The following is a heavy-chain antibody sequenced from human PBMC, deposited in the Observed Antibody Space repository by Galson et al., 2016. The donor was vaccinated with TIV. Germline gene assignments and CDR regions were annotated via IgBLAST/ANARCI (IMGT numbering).Heavy chain of an antibody. CDR2: IYYTGTT. Sequence: TLSLTCTVSGASISSYYWTWIRQPPGKGLEWMGYIYYTGTTNYNPSLKSRVTISRDTSKNQFSLQLRSATAADTAVYYCARETSMVVTIDQFYYYMDVWGKGTTVTVSS. V-gene: IGHV4-59*01. D-gene: IGHD2-21*02. CDR1: GASISSYY. CDR3: ARETSMVVTIDQFYYYMDV. J-gene: IGHJ6*03.